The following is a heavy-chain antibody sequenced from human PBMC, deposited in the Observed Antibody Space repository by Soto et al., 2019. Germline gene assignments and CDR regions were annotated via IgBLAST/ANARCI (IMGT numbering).Heavy chain of an antibody. V-gene: IGHV5-51*01. CDR2: IYPGDSDT. Sequence: PXGALKISGKGCGYRFTSYWIGWVRQMPGKGLEWMGIIYPGDSDTRYSPSFQGQVTISADKSISTAYLQWSSMKASDTAMYYCARGDYYYYGMDVWGQGTTVTGSS. CDR1: GYRFTSYW. J-gene: IGHJ6*02. CDR3: ARGDYYYYGMDV.